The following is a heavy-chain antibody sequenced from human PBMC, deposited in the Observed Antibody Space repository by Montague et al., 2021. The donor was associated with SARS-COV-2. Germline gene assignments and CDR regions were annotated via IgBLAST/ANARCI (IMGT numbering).Heavy chain of an antibody. CDR3: VREVGMVVARTLGRLDP. Sequence: SLRLSCAVSGFTFSNYWMHWVRQAPRKGLEWVSRTNSDGRSTTYADSVKGRFTISRDNAKNTLFLQINSLRGEDTAVYYCVREVGMVVARTLGRLDPWGQGTLVTVSS. CDR1: GFTFSNYW. D-gene: IGHD6-19*01. J-gene: IGHJ5*02. CDR2: TNSDGRST. V-gene: IGHV3-74*01.